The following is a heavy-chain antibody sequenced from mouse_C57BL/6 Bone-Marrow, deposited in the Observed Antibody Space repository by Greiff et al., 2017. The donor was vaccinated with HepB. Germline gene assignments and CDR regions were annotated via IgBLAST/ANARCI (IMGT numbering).Heavy chain of an antibody. J-gene: IGHJ4*01. V-gene: IGHV1-76*01. Sequence: VQLQESGAELVRPGASVKLSCKASGYTFTDYYINWVKQRPGQGLEWIARIYPGSGNTYYNEKFKGKATLTAEKSSSTAYMQISSLTSEDSAVYFCARGIYDGYYGGAMDYWGQGTSVTVSS. CDR3: ARGIYDGYYGGAMDY. CDR2: IYPGSGNT. D-gene: IGHD2-3*01. CDR1: GYTFTDYY.